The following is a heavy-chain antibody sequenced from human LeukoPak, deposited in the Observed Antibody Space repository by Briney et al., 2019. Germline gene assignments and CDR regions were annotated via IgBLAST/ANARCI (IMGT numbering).Heavy chain of an antibody. D-gene: IGHD3-22*01. V-gene: IGHV1-69*05. Sequence: ASVKVSCKASGGTFSSYAISWVRQAPGQGLQWMGGIIPIFGAPNNAQKFQGRVTITTDESTSTVYMELSSLRSEDTAVYYCARSSGSDRLYYYYYMDVWGKGTTVTVSS. J-gene: IGHJ6*03. CDR3: ARSSGSDRLYYYYYMDV. CDR2: IIPIFGAP. CDR1: GGTFSSYA.